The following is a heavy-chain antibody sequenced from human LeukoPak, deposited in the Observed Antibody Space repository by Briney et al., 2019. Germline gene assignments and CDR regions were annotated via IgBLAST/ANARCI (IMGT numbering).Heavy chain of an antibody. V-gene: IGHV3-30*04. J-gene: IGHJ4*02. CDR2: ISYDGSNK. Sequence: GGSLRLSCAASGFTFSSYAMHWVRQAPGKGLEWVAVISYDGSNKYYADSVKGRFTISRDNSKNTLYLQMNSLRAEDTAVYYCAKDYDSSWYGELYYFDYWGQGTLVTVSS. CDR3: AKDYDSSWYGELYYFDY. CDR1: GFTFSSYA. D-gene: IGHD6-13*01.